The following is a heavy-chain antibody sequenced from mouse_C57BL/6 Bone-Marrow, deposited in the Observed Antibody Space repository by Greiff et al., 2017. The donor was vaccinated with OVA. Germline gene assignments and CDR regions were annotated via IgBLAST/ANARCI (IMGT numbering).Heavy chain of an antibody. J-gene: IGHJ3*01. V-gene: IGHV5-9-1*02. D-gene: IGHD1-1*01. Sequence: EVHLVESGAGLVKPGGSLKLSCAASGFTFSSYAMSWVSQTPEKRLEWVAYISSGGDYIYYADTVKGRFTISRDNARNTRYLQMSSLKSEDTDIDDCTRAGDDYGSSRFAYWGQGTLVTVSA. CDR2: ISSGGDYI. CDR1: GFTFSSYA. CDR3: TRAGDDYGSSRFAY.